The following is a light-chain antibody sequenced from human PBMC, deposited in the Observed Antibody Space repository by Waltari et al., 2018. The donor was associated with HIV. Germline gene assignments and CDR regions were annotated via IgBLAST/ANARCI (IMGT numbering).Light chain of an antibody. CDR3: KQLNSYSGET. J-gene: IGKJ3*01. CDR2: AAS. V-gene: IGKV1-9*01. Sequence: DIQLTQSPSFLSASVGDRVTITCRASQGISSYLAWYQHKPGKAPNPLIYAASTLQNGVPSRFSGSGSGTEFTLTVSRLQSEDFATYYCKQLNSYSGETFGPGTKVDIK. CDR1: QGISSY.